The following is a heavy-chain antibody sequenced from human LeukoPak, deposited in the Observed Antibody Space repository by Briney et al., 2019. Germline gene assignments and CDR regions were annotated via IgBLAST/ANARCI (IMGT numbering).Heavy chain of an antibody. CDR1: GFTLRSYP. CDR3: ARGQGGSTGLNWFDP. CDR2: ISSNGGST. V-gene: IGHV3-64*01. D-gene: IGHD2-15*01. J-gene: IGHJ5*02. Sequence: ETGGSLRLSCAASGFTLRSYPMYWVRQAPGKGLEYVSAISSNGGSTYYANSVKGRFTISRDNSKNTLYLQMGSLRAEDMAVYYCARGQGGSTGLNWFDPWGQGTLVTVSS.